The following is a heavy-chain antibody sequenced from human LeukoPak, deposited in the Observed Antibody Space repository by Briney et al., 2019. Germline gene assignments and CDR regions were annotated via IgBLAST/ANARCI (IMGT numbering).Heavy chain of an antibody. V-gene: IGHV4-61*01. D-gene: IGHD3-3*01. Sequence: SETLSLTCTVSGGSISSSYYYWSWIRQPPGKGLEWIGYIYYSGSTNYNPSLKSRVTISVDTSKNQFSLKLSSVTAADTAVYYCAGGRNGDFWSGSLTYYYYGMDVWGQGTTVTVSS. CDR2: IYYSGST. J-gene: IGHJ6*02. CDR3: AGGRNGDFWSGSLTYYYYGMDV. CDR1: GGSISSSYYY.